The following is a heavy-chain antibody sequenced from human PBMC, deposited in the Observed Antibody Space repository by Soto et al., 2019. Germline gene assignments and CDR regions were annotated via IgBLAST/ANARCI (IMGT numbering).Heavy chain of an antibody. CDR2: ITPIFGTA. V-gene: IGHV1-69*13. Sequence: SVKVSCKASGGTFSSYAISWVRQAPGQGLEWMGGITPIFGTANYAQKFQGRVTITADESTSTAYMELSSLRSEDTAVYYCARDPYSSSSNWFDHWGQGTLVTVSS. J-gene: IGHJ5*02. CDR3: ARDPYSSSSNWFDH. D-gene: IGHD6-6*01. CDR1: GGTFSSYA.